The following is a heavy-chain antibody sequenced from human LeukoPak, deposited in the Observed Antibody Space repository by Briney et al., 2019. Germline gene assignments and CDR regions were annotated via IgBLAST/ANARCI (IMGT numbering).Heavy chain of an antibody. CDR3: ARDPAQTVTTYGARYYFDY. CDR2: INPSGGST. J-gene: IGHJ4*02. Sequence: ASVKVSCKASGYTFTSYDVNWVRQAPGQGLEWMGIINPSGGSTSYAQKFQGRVTMTRDTSTSTVYMELSSLRSEDTAVYYCARDPAQTVTTYGARYYFDYWGQGTLVTVSS. V-gene: IGHV1-46*01. CDR1: GYTFTSYD. D-gene: IGHD4-17*01.